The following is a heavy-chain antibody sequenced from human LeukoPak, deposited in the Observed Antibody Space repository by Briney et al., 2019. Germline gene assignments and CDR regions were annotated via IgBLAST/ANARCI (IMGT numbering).Heavy chain of an antibody. J-gene: IGHJ4*02. Sequence: SVKVSCKASGYTFTGYYMHWVRQAPGQGLEWMGRIIPFFDITNYGQKFQGRVTFTADKSTATAYMELTSLRYEDTAIYYCARDTTVISPPSFWGRGTLVTVSS. V-gene: IGHV1-69*04. CDR2: IIPFFDIT. D-gene: IGHD1-14*01. CDR1: GYTFTGYY. CDR3: ARDTTVISPPSF.